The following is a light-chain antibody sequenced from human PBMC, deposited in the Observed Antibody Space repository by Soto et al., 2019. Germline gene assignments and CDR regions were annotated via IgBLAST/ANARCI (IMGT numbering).Light chain of an antibody. CDR2: GVS. Sequence: IVFTRSPCTLALSTGERANLSCRASQSVSSNNLAWYQQKPGQAPRLLIYGVSSRATGIPDRFSGSGSGTDFTLTISRLEPEDFAVYYCQQYGSSPITFGQGTRLEIK. V-gene: IGKV3-20*01. CDR3: QQYGSSPIT. CDR1: QSVSSNN. J-gene: IGKJ5*01.